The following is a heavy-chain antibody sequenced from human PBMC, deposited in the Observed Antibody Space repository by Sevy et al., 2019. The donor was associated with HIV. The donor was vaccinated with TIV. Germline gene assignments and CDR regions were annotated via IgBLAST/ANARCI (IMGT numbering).Heavy chain of an antibody. V-gene: IGHV3-21*01. CDR2: ISSTSAYI. Sequence: GGSLRLSCAASGFTFSSYRMTWVRQAPGKGLEWVSCISSTSAYINYADSVKGRFTISRDNAKNLPYLQMDSLRAEDTAVYYCARAVLEISTWRSDYWGQGILVTVSS. J-gene: IGHJ4*02. CDR3: ARAVLEISTWRSDY. CDR1: GFTFSSYR. D-gene: IGHD1-1*01.